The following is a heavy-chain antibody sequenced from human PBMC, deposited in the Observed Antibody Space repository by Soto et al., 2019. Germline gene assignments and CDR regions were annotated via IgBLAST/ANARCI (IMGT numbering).Heavy chain of an antibody. Sequence: GWSLRLSFAASGFTFSSYAMSWVRQAPGKGLEWVSAISGSGGSTDYADSVKGRFTISRDNSKNTLYLQMNSLRAEDTALYYCAKDLVSIFGVAPDYWGQGTLVTVSS. J-gene: IGHJ4*02. CDR2: ISGSGGST. D-gene: IGHD3-3*01. V-gene: IGHV3-23*01. CDR1: GFTFSSYA. CDR3: AKDLVSIFGVAPDY.